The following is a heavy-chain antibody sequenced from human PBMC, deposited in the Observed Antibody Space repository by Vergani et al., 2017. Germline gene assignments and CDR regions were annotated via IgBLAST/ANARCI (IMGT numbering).Heavy chain of an antibody. Sequence: QVQLQESGPGLVKPSETLSLTCTVSGGPISSYYWSWIRQPPGKGLEWIGYIYYSGSTNYNPSLKSRVTISVDTSKNQFSLKLSSVTAADTAVYDCARGEFYYPLWGQGTLVTVSS. J-gene: IGHJ4*02. D-gene: IGHD1-26*01. CDR2: IYYSGST. CDR1: GGPISSYY. V-gene: IGHV4-59*01. CDR3: ARGEFYYPL.